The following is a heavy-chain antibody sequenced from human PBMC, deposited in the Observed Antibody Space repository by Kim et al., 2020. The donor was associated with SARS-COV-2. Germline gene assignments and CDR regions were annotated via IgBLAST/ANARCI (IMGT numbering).Heavy chain of an antibody. Sequence: GGSLRLSCAASGFTFSSYSMNWVRQAPGKGLEWVSSISSSSSYIYYADSVKGRFTISRDNAKNSLYLQMNSLRAEDTAVYYCARDRANWNYDTYYLDYWGQGTLVTVSS. D-gene: IGHD1-7*01. CDR3: ARDRANWNYDTYYLDY. CDR2: ISSSSSYI. V-gene: IGHV3-21*01. CDR1: GFTFSSYS. J-gene: IGHJ4*02.